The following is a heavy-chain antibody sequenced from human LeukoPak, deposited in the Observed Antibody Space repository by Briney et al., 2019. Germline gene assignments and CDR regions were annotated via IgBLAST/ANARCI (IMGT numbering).Heavy chain of an antibody. J-gene: IGHJ4*02. Sequence: SGGSLRLSCAASGFTFSGPAMHWVRQAPGKGLEWVALISFDETNKYYADSVKGRFAISRDNSKNTLSLQMNSLRPEDTAVYYCASGIRYFDWLVDGYWGQGTLVTVSS. D-gene: IGHD3-9*01. CDR2: ISFDETNK. CDR1: GFTFSGPA. CDR3: ASGIRYFDWLVDGY. V-gene: IGHV3-30*09.